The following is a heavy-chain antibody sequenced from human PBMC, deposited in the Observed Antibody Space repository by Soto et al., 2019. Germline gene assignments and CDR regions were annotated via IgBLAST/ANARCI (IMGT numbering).Heavy chain of an antibody. D-gene: IGHD6-19*01. CDR3: AKGGRQWLVTSDFNY. Sequence: VQLVEAGGGLVQPGRSLRLSCAGSGFTFSDYAMHWVRQAPRKGLGWVAVVSHDGRNTHYADSVKGRFTISRDSSKNTVSLEMTSLRAEDTAVYYCAKGGRQWLVTSDFNYWGQGALVTVSS. V-gene: IGHV3-30*18. J-gene: IGHJ4*02. CDR2: VSHDGRNT. CDR1: GFTFSDYA.